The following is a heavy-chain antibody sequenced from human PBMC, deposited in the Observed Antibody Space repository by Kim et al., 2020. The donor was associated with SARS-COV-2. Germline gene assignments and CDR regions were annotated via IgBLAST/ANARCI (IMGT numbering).Heavy chain of an antibody. CDR2: ISSSSSYI. CDR3: ARELKGEVPNYDYGMGV. V-gene: IGHV3-21*01. Sequence: GGSLRLSCAASGFTFSSYSMNWVRQAPGKGLEWVSSISSSSSYIYYADSVKGRFTISRDNAKNSLYLQMNSLRAEDTAVYYCARELKGEVPNYDYGMGVWGQGATVTVSS. J-gene: IGHJ6*01. CDR1: GFTFSSYS.